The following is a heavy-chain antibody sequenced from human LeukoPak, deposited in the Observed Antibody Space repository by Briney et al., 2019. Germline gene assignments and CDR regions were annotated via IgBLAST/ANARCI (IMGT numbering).Heavy chain of an antibody. CDR3: AIQPWGSGNNWYFDL. Sequence: ASVKVSCKASGYTFTAYYIHWVRQAPGQGLEWMGWISPNSGGTDYAQRFKGRVTMTRDTSISTTYVELSSLTSDDTAVYYCAIQPWGSGNNWYFDLWGRGTLVTVSS. CDR2: ISPNSGGT. V-gene: IGHV1-2*02. CDR1: GYTFTAYY. D-gene: IGHD7-27*01. J-gene: IGHJ2*01.